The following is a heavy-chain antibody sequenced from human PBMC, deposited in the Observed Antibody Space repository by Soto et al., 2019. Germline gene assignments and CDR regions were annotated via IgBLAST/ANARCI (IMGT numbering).Heavy chain of an antibody. CDR3: ARDNGMAGSFDP. D-gene: IGHD2-8*01. CDR1: GFTFSSYS. V-gene: IGHV3-48*02. J-gene: IGHJ5*02. Sequence: GGSLRLSCAASGFTFSSYSMNWARQAPGKGLEWIAYIIGSSTTIFYADSVKGRFTISRDNAKNSLYLQMNSLRDEDTAVYYCARDNGMAGSFDPWGQGTLVTVSS. CDR2: IIGSSTTI.